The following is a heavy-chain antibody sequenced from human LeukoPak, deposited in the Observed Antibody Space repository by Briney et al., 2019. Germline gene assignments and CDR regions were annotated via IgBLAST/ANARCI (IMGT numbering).Heavy chain of an antibody. CDR3: VRQSFTYNSGWYWVDH. Sequence: GGSLRLSCAASGFIVSSSYMNWARQAQGRGLEWVSVFFRGGDTYYGDSVKGRFTISRDDSKNTVYLQMNSLRAEDTAVYYCVRQSFTYNSGWYWVDHWGQGILVTVSS. V-gene: IGHV3-53*01. J-gene: IGHJ5*02. CDR2: FFRGGDT. CDR1: GFIVSSSY. D-gene: IGHD6-19*01.